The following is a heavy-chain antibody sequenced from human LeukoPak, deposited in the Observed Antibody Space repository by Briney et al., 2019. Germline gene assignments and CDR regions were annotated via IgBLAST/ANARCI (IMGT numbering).Heavy chain of an antibody. CDR3: ATWDADSGSYHYFDY. CDR1: GYTLTELS. V-gene: IGHV1-24*01. J-gene: IGHJ4*02. Sequence: ASVKVSCKVSGYTLTELSMHWVRQAPGKGLEWMGGFDPEDGETIYAQKFQGRDTMTEDTSTDTAYMELSSLRSEDTAVYYCATWDADSGSYHYFDYWGQGTLVTVSS. D-gene: IGHD1-26*01. CDR2: FDPEDGET.